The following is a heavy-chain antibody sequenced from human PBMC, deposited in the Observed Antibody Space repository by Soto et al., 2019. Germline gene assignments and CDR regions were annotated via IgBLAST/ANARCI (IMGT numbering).Heavy chain of an antibody. CDR3: ASGDGYNPDYYYYYGMDV. V-gene: IGHV3-30-3*01. J-gene: IGHJ6*02. D-gene: IGHD5-12*01. CDR2: ISYDGSNK. Sequence: LRLSCAASGFTFSSYAMHWVRQAPGKGLECVAVISYDGSNKYYADSVKGRFTISRDNSKNTLYLQMNSLRAEDTAVYYCASGDGYNPDYYYYYGMDVWGQGTTVNVSS. CDR1: GFTFSSYA.